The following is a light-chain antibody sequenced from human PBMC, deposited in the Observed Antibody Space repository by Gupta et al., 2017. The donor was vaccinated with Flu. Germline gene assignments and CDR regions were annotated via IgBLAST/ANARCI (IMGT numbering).Light chain of an antibody. CDR1: QSIGSW. V-gene: IGKV1-5*03. Sequence: PSTLSASVGDRVTITCRASQSIGSWLAWYHQKPGKAPNLLIYKASSLESGVPSRFSGGGSGTEFTLTISRLQPGDFATYFCQQDNSYPYTFGQGTKLEIK. CDR2: KAS. CDR3: QQDNSYPYT. J-gene: IGKJ2*01.